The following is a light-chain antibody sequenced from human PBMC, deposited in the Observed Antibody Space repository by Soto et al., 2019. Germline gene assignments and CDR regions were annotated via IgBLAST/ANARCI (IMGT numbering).Light chain of an antibody. CDR3: QHCDSLPLT. V-gene: IGKV1-33*01. Sequence: DIQMTQSPSSLSASVGDRVTISCQASQDISNSLNWYQQKPGKAPKLLIYDASNLETGVPSRFSGSGSGTDFTFTISSLQPEDIATYYCQHCDSLPLTFGQGTRLENK. J-gene: IGKJ5*01. CDR1: QDISNS. CDR2: DAS.